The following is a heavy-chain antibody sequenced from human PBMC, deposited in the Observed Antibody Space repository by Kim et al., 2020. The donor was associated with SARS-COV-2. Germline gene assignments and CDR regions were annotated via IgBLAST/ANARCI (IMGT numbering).Heavy chain of an antibody. D-gene: IGHD2-21*01. CDR3: LKGGWGWIWDY. Sequence: GGSLRLSCTTSGFTFFGHAMSWVRQAPGKGLEWVSSIDGSDGTTYYVDSVKGRFSISRDDSRNTLYLQMSAVRADDTATYYCLKGGWGWIWDYWGQGTLVTVSS. CDR2: IDGSDGTT. V-gene: IGHV3-23*01. J-gene: IGHJ4*02. CDR1: GFTFFGHA.